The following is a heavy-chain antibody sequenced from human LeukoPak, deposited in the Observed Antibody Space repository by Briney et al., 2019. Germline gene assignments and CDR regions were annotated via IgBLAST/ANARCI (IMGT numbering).Heavy chain of an antibody. CDR1: GFTFSSYA. D-gene: IGHD2-2*01. CDR3: AKPIVVVPAAIVDAFDI. Sequence: PGGSLRLSCAASGFTFSSYAMSWVRQAPGKGLEWVSAISGSGGSTYYADSVKGRFTISRDNSKNTLYLQMNSLRAEDTAVYYCAKPIVVVPAAIVDAFDIWGQGTMVTVSS. J-gene: IGHJ3*02. V-gene: IGHV3-23*01. CDR2: ISGSGGST.